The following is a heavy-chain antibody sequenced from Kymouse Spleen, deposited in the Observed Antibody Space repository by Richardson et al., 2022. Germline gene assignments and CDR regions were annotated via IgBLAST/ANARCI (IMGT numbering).Heavy chain of an antibody. V-gene: IGHV3-30*18. CDR2: ISYDGSNK. Sequence: QVQLVESGGGVVQPGRSLRLSCAASGFTFSSYGMHWVRQAPGKGLEWVAVISYDGSNKYYADSVKGRFTISRDNSKNTLYLQMNSLRAEDTAVYYCAKGNSSSWYFDYWGQGTLVTVSS. CDR3: AKGNSSSWYFDY. J-gene: IGHJ4*02. CDR1: GFTFSSYG. D-gene: IGHD6-13*01.